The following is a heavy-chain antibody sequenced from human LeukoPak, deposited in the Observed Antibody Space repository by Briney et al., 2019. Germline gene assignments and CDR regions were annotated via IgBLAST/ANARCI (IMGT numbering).Heavy chain of an antibody. V-gene: IGHV3-74*01. CDR3: VRDGLLWYGGAT. CDR1: GFSFSSYW. D-gene: IGHD2-21*01. CDR2: LNSDGTRI. J-gene: IGHJ3*01. Sequence: GGSLRLSCTASGFSFSSYWMHWVRQVPGKGLVWVSCLNSDGTRISYADSVKGRFTILRDNSNNTLYLQLNSLRVEDTAVYYCVRDGLLWYGGATWGQGTMVTVSS.